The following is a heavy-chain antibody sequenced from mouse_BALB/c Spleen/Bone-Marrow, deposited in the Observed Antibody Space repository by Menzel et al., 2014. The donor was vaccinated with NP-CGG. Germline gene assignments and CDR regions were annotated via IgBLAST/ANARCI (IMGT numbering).Heavy chain of an antibody. CDR1: GYTFTSYW. V-gene: IGHV1S41*01. Sequence: DLVKPGASVKPSCKASGYTFTSYWINWIKQRPGQGLEWIGRIAPGSGSTYYNEMFKGKAILTVDTSSSTAYIQLSSLSSEDSAVYFCAYYRYDVNYWGQGTTLTVSP. D-gene: IGHD2-14*01. CDR3: AYYRYDVNY. J-gene: IGHJ2*01. CDR2: IAPGSGST.